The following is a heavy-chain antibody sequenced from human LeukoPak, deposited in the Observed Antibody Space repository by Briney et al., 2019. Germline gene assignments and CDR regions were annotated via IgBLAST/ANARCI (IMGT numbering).Heavy chain of an antibody. CDR3: ARVFGYSGYEPFDY. V-gene: IGHV4-59*01. CDR2: IYYSGST. CDR1: GGSISSYY. D-gene: IGHD5-12*01. Sequence: SETLSLTCTVSGGSISSYYWSWIRQPPGKGLEWIGYIYYSGSTNYNPSLKSRVTISVETSKNQFSLKLSSVTAADTAVYYCARVFGYSGYEPFDYWGQGTLVTVSS. J-gene: IGHJ4*02.